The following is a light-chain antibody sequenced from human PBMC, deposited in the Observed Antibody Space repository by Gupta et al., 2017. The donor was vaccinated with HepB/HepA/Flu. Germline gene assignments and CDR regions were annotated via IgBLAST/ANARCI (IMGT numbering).Light chain of an antibody. CDR1: SSDVGTYKL. Sequence: QSAPTQPASVPGSPCPSITIPCTGTSSDVGTYKLVSWYQHHPGNAPKVMIYDVSKRPSGVSNRVSGSKSGNTASLTISGLQAEDESDYYCCSYARSSTFVFGAGTKVTVL. CDR2: DVS. J-gene: IGLJ1*01. CDR3: CSYARSSTFV. V-gene: IGLV2-23*02.